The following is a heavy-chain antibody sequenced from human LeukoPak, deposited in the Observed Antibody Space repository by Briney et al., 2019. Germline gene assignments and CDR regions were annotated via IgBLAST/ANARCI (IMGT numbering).Heavy chain of an antibody. CDR3: ASRQDIVLGLDY. CDR1: GFTFSSYS. CDR2: ISSSSSYI. J-gene: IGHJ4*02. V-gene: IGHV3-21*01. Sequence: GGSLRLSCAASGFTFSSYSMNWVRQAPGKGLEWVSSISSSSSYIYYADSVKGRFTISRDNAKNSLYLQMNSLRAEDTAVYYCASRQDIVLGLDYWGQGTLVTVSS. D-gene: IGHD2-8*01.